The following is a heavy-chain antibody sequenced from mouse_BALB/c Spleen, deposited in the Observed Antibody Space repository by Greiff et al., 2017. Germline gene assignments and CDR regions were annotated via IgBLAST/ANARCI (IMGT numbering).Heavy chain of an antibody. CDR3: ARELGRGGFAY. J-gene: IGHJ3*01. CDR2: ILPGSGST. V-gene: IGHV1-9*01. Sequence: QVQLQQSGAELMKPGASVKISCKATGYTFSSYWIEWVKQRPGHGLEWIGEILPGSGSTNYNEKFKGKATFTADTSSNTAYMQLSSLTSEDSAVYYWARELGRGGFAYWGQGTLVTVSA. D-gene: IGHD4-1*01. CDR1: GYTFSSYW.